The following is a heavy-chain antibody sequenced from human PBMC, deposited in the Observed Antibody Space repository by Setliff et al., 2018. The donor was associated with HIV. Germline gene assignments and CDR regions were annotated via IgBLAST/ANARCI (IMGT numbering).Heavy chain of an antibody. CDR1: GGSISSYY. CDR2: IHTSGST. CDR3: ASKLYYNYGMDV. D-gene: IGHD1-26*01. Sequence: SETLSLTCTVSGGSISSYYWSWIRQPPGKGLEWIGYIHTSGSTNYNPSLKSRVTISVDTSKNQFSLKLSSVTAADTAVYYCASKLYYNYGMDVWGQGTTVTVSS. J-gene: IGHJ6*02. V-gene: IGHV4-4*09.